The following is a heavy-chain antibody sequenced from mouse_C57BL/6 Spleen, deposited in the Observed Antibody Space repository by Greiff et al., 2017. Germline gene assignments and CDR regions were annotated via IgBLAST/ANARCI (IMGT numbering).Heavy chain of an antibody. CDR2: IRSKSNNYAT. V-gene: IGHV10-1*01. D-gene: IGHD4-1*01. CDR3: VRGMGHYAMDY. CDR1: GFSFNTYA. Sequence: EADGGLVQPKGSLKLSCAASGFSFNTYAMNWVRQAPGKGLEWVARIRSKSNNYATYYADSVKDRFTISRDDSESMLYLQMNNLKTEDTAMYYCVRGMGHYAMDYWGQGTSVTVSS. J-gene: IGHJ4*01.